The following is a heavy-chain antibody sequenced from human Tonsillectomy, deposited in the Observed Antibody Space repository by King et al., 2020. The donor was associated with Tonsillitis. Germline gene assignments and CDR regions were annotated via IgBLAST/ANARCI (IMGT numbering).Heavy chain of an antibody. CDR2: IRSKANSYAT. CDR1: GFTFSGSA. Sequence: VQLVESGGGLVQPGGSLKLSCAASGFTFSGSAMHWVRQASGKGLEWVGRIRSKANSYATAYAASVKGRFTISRDDSKNTAYLQMNSLKTEDTAVYYCTSTATGRFDYWGQGTLVTVSS. D-gene: IGHD5-12*01. CDR3: TSTATGRFDY. V-gene: IGHV3-73*01. J-gene: IGHJ4*02.